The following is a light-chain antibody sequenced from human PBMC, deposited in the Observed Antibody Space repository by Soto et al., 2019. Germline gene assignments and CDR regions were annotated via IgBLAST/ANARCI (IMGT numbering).Light chain of an antibody. Sequence: AIQMTQSPSSLSASVGDTVTFTCRASQAIRNDLGWFQQRPGKPPKLLIYGISILQTGVPSRFSGSGSGTDFTLTISGLQSEDFATYYCLHDALFPYSFGLGTRLEI. J-gene: IGKJ2*03. V-gene: IGKV1-6*01. CDR1: QAIRND. CDR3: LHDALFPYS. CDR2: GIS.